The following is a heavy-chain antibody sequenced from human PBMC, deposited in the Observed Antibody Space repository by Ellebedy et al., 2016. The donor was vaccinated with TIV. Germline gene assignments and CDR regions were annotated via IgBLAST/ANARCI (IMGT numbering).Heavy chain of an antibody. CDR2: IYSSGYT. D-gene: IGHD3-22*01. V-gene: IGHV4-59*01. CDR1: GGSISRYY. J-gene: IGHJ4*02. CDR3: ARGYDNRGFYDCPFDH. Sequence: MPGGSLRLSCSASGGSISRYYWSWIRQPPGKGLEWIGYIYSSGYTSYNPSLESRVTISLDTSKGQFSLTLTSVTAADTAVYYCARGYDNRGFYDCPFDHWGQGTLVTVSS.